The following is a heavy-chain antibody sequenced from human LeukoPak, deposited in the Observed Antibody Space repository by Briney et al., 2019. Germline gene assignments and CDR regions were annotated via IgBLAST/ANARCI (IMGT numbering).Heavy chain of an antibody. CDR3: ARARGDMVRGLDL. Sequence: GGSLRLSCAASGFTFSSYDMHWVRQTTGKGLEWVSVIATAGDTFYPGSVEGRFTISRENAKNSLYLQMNSLRAGDTAVYYCARARGDMVRGLDLWGRGTLVTVSS. J-gene: IGHJ2*01. V-gene: IGHV3-13*01. CDR1: GFTFSSYD. D-gene: IGHD3-10*01. CDR2: IATAGDT.